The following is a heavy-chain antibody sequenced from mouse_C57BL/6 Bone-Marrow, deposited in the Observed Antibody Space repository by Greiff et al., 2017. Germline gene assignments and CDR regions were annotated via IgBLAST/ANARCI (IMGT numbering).Heavy chain of an antibody. CDR2: ILPGSGRT. J-gene: IGHJ2*01. CDR3: ARYYYGSS. Sequence: QVQLQQSGAELMKPGASVKLSCTATGYTFTGYWIEWVKQRPGHGLEWIGEILPGSGRTNYTEKFKGKTTFTADTSSNTAYMQLSSLTTEDSAIYYCARYYYGSSWGQGTTLTVSS. D-gene: IGHD1-1*01. CDR1: GYTFTGYW. V-gene: IGHV1-9*01.